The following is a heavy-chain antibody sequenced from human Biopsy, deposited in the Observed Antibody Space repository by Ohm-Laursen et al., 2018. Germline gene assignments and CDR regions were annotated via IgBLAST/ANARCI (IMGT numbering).Heavy chain of an antibody. D-gene: IGHD3-9*01. Sequence: TLSLTCCVSGASVKTTGYFWAWIRQRPGKGLEWIGYISYNERTHYNPSLTSRLAISFDTSNNRISLQLRSVSVADTSVYYCVREPKTGTAEAWYSDLWGRGSPVTVPS. CDR2: ISYNERT. CDR3: VREPKTGTAEAWYSDL. V-gene: IGHV4-31*03. CDR1: GASVKTTGYF. J-gene: IGHJ2*01.